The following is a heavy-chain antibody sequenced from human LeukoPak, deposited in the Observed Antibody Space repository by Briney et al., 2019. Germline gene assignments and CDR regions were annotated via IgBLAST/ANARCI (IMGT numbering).Heavy chain of an antibody. V-gene: IGHV3-48*03. CDR3: PRVRGVNYYMDV. J-gene: IGHJ6*03. CDR2: ISSSGSTI. D-gene: IGHD3-10*01. Sequence: QAGGSLRLSCAASGFTFSSYEMNWVRQAPGKGLEWVSYISSSGSTIYYADSVKGRFTISRDNAKNSLYLQMNSLRAEDTAVYYCPRVRGVNYYMDVWGKGTTVTVSS. CDR1: GFTFSSYE.